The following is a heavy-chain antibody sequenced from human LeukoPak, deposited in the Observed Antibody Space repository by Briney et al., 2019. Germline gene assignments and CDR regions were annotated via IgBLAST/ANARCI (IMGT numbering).Heavy chain of an antibody. J-gene: IGHJ3*02. Sequence: GESLKISCKGSGYSFTRHWIGWVRQMPGKGLEWMGIIYPGDSDTRYSPSFQGQVTISADKSISTAYLQWSSLKASDTAMYYCARPQSIAVAAFDIWGQGTMVTVSS. CDR2: IYPGDSDT. CDR1: GYSFTRHW. V-gene: IGHV5-51*01. D-gene: IGHD6-19*01. CDR3: ARPQSIAVAAFDI.